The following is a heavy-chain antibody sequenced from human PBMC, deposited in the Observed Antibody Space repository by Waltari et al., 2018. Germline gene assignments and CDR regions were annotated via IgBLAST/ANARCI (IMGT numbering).Heavy chain of an antibody. V-gene: IGHV3-48*03. CDR2: ISSSGSTI. D-gene: IGHD6-19*01. CDR3: ARLGYSSGWTAASDAFDI. CDR1: GFTFSSYE. Sequence: EVQLVESGGGLVQPGGSLRLSCAASGFTFSSYEMNWVRQSAGKGLEWVSYISSSGSTIYYADSVKGRFTISRDNAKNSLYLQMNSLRAEDTAVYYCARLGYSSGWTAASDAFDIWGQGTMVTVSS. J-gene: IGHJ3*02.